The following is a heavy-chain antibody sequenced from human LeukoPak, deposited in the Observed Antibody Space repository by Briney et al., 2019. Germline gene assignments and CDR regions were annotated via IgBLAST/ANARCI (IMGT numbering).Heavy chain of an antibody. D-gene: IGHD2-2*01. V-gene: IGHV4-34*01. J-gene: IGHJ3*02. CDR1: GGSFSGYY. CDR2: INHSGST. CDR3: ARGPPYCSRTSCQDAFDI. Sequence: SETLSLTCAVYGGSFSGYYWSWIRQPPGKGLEWIGEINHSGSTNYNPSLKSRVTISVDTSKNQFSLKLSSVTAADTAVYYCARGPPYCSRTSCQDAFDIWGQGTMVTVSA.